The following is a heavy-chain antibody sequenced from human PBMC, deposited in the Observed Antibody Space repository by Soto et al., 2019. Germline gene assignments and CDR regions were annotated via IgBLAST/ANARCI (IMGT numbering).Heavy chain of an antibody. Sequence: QLQLQESGSGLVKPSQTLSLTCAVSGGSISSGGYSWSWIRQPPGKGLEWIGYIYHSGSTYYNPSLKSRVTISVDRSKNQFSLKLSSVTAAVTAVYYCARDSGRLDYWGQGTLVTVSS. D-gene: IGHD2-15*01. CDR2: IYHSGST. CDR3: ARDSGRLDY. V-gene: IGHV4-30-2*01. J-gene: IGHJ4*02. CDR1: GGSISSGGYS.